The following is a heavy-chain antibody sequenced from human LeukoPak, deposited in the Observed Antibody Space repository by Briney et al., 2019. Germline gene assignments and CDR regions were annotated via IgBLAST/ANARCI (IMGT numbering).Heavy chain of an antibody. CDR2: INPNSGGT. CDR1: GYTFTGYY. V-gene: IGHV1-2*02. J-gene: IGHJ5*02. CDR3: ARDIVMVTYWFDP. Sequence: ASVKVSCNTSGYTFTGYYMHWVRQAPGQGLEWMGWINPNSGGTNYAQKFQGRVTMTRDTSISTAYMELSRLRSDDTAVYYCARDIVMVTYWFDPWGQGTLVTVSS. D-gene: IGHD5-18*01.